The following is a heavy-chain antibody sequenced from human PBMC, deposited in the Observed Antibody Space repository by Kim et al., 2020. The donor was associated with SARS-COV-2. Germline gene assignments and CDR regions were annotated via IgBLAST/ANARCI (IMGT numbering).Heavy chain of an antibody. D-gene: IGHD3-16*02. V-gene: IGHV3-7*01. Sequence: GGSLRLTCAASGFTFSSYWMSWGRQAPGKGLEWVAKIKQDGSEKYYVDSVKGRFTISRDNAKNSLYLQMNSLRAEDTAVYYCARIHYDYIWWSYPWGPSKLYYFDYWGQGTLVTVSS. CDR2: IKQDGSEK. CDR1: GFTFSSYW. CDR3: ARIHYDYIWWSYPWGPSKLYYFDY. J-gene: IGHJ4*02.